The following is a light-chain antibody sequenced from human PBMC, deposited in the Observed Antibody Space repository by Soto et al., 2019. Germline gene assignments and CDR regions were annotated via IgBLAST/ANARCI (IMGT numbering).Light chain of an antibody. CDR1: QSVDIN. V-gene: IGKV3-15*01. Sequence: EIVLTQSPATLSVSPGERVTLSCRASQSVDINLAWYQQKPGQAPRLLIYGASTRATDMSGTFSGRGSGTEFTLTISNLGPEDFAVYYCQQYRSWPRTFGQGTKVEIK. CDR3: QQYRSWPRT. CDR2: GAS. J-gene: IGKJ1*01.